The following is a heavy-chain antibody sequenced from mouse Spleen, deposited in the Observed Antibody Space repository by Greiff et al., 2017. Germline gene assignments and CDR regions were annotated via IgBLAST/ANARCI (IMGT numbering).Heavy chain of an antibody. V-gene: IGHV1-74*01. CDR1: GYTFTSYW. Sequence: QVQLQQPGAELVKPGASVKVSCKASGYTFTSYWMHWVKQRPGQGLEWIGRIHPSDSDTNYNQKFKGKATLTVDKSSSTAYMQLSSLTSEDSAVYYCAIEGGLGPFYAMDYWGQGTSVTVSS. D-gene: IGHD3-1*01. J-gene: IGHJ4*01. CDR2: IHPSDSDT. CDR3: AIEGGLGPFYAMDY.